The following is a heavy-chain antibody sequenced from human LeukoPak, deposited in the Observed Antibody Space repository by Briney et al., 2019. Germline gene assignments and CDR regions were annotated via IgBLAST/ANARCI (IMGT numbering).Heavy chain of an antibody. CDR2: ISGSGGST. Sequence: GGSLRLSCAASGFTFSSYAMSWVRQAPGKGLEWVSAISGSGGSTYYADSVKGRSTISRDNSKNTLYLQMNSLRAEDTAVYYCAKRGTSSGWYSFDYWGQGTLVTVSS. J-gene: IGHJ4*02. V-gene: IGHV3-23*01. CDR3: AKRGTSSGWYSFDY. CDR1: GFTFSSYA. D-gene: IGHD6-19*01.